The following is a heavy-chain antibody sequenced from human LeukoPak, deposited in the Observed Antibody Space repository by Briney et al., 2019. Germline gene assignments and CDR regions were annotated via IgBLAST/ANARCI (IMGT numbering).Heavy chain of an antibody. V-gene: IGHV3-15*01. Sequence: GGSLRLSCAASAFTFPNAWMSCVRQAPGKGLEWVGRIKSKTHGGTTDYAAPVKARFTISRDDSKNTLYLQMNSPQTQDTAIYNCITEYSTNAFDIWGQGTMVTVSS. D-gene: IGHD1-26*01. CDR1: AFTFPNAW. CDR3: ITEYSTNAFDI. J-gene: IGHJ3*02. CDR2: IKSKTHGGTT.